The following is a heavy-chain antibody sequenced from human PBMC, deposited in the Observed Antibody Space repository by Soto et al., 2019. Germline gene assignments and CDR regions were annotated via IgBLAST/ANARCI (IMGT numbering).Heavy chain of an antibody. D-gene: IGHD1-1*01. CDR1: GLTFGKYW. J-gene: IGHJ4*02. V-gene: IGHV3-74*01. Sequence: PGGSLRLSCAASGLTFGKYWMHWVRQAPGKGLVWVSRVSPDGSITAYADSVKGRFTISRDYAKNTLYLQMNSLRAEDTSVFFCASGSALATGTPVYWGQGTLVTVSS. CDR3: ASGSALATGTPVY. CDR2: VSPDGSIT.